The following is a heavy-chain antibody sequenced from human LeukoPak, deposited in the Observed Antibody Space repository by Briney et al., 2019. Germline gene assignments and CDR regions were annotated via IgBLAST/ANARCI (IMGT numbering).Heavy chain of an antibody. CDR3: ARGGGLDV. CDR2: INHNGNVN. CDR1: GFTFSSYA. J-gene: IGHJ6*02. Sequence: GGSLRLSCSASGFTFSSYAMHWVRQAPGKGLEWVASINHNGNVNYYVDSVKGRFTISRDNAKNSLYLQMSNLRAEDTAVYFCARGGGLDVWGQGATVTVSS. D-gene: IGHD3-16*01. V-gene: IGHV3-7*03.